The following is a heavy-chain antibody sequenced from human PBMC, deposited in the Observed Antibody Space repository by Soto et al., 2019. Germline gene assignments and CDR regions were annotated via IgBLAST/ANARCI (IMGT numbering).Heavy chain of an antibody. D-gene: IGHD3-16*02. CDR2: MNPNSGNT. V-gene: IGHV1-8*01. CDR1: GYTFTSYD. J-gene: IGHJ4*02. Sequence: ASVKVSCKASGYTFTSYDINWVRQATGQGLEWMGWMNPNSGNTGYAQKFQGRVTMTRNTSISTAYMGLSSLRSEDTAVYYCARAPVFLGELSFDYWGQGTLVTVSS. CDR3: ARAPVFLGELSFDY.